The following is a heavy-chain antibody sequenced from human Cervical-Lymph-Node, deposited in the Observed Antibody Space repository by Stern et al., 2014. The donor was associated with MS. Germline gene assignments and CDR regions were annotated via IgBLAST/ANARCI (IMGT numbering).Heavy chain of an antibody. CDR1: GFTFSSYG. CDR2: IWYDGSNK. J-gene: IGHJ4*02. CDR3: ARDNDIVVLPAALDY. D-gene: IGHD2-2*01. Sequence: VQSGRSLRLSCAASGFTFSSYGMHWVRQAPGKGLEWVAVIWYDGSNKYYADSVKGRFTISRDNSKNTLYLQMNTLRAEDTAVYYCARDNDIVVLPAALDYWGQGTLVTVSS. V-gene: IGHV3-33*01.